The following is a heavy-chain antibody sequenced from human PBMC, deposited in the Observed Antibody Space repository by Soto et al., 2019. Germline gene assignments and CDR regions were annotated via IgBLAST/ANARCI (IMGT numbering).Heavy chain of an antibody. Sequence: SETLSLTCAVSGGSFTSNNWWTCVRQPPGQGLEWIGEIYRTGSTNYNPSLKSRVTISLDKSENQFSLKVTSLAAADTAVYYCASRDPGTSVDYWGQGTLVTVSS. CDR2: IYRTGST. CDR3: ASRDPGTSVDY. V-gene: IGHV4-4*02. J-gene: IGHJ4*02. CDR1: GGSFTSNNW. D-gene: IGHD1-7*01.